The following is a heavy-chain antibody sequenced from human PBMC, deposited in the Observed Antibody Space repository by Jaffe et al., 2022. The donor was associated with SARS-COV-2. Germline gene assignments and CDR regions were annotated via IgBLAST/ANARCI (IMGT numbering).Heavy chain of an antibody. CDR2: IYIKSDGGAT. J-gene: IGHJ1*01. V-gene: IGHV3-15*01. D-gene: IGHD3-10*01. CDR1: GFIFSNVW. CDR3: TTYSAGSCQH. Sequence: EVQLVESGGGLVKPGGSLRLSCAASGFIFSNVWMSWVRQAPGKGLEWVGRIYIKSDGGATDYAAPVKGRFTISTDDSKNTLYLQMNSLKIEDTAVYYCTTYSAGSCQHWGQGTLVTVSS.